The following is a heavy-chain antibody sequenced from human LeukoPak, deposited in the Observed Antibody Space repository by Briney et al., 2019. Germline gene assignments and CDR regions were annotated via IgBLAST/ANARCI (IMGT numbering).Heavy chain of an antibody. V-gene: IGHV1-18*01. Sequence: GASVKVSCKASGYTFTSYGISWVRQAPGQGLEWMGWISAYNGNTNYAQKLQGRVTMTTDTSTSTAYMELRSLRSDDTAVYYCARVVVRGIVGGYNWFDPWGQGTLVTVSS. CDR1: GYTFTSYG. J-gene: IGHJ5*02. CDR2: ISAYNGNT. CDR3: ARVVVRGIVGGYNWFDP. D-gene: IGHD3-10*01.